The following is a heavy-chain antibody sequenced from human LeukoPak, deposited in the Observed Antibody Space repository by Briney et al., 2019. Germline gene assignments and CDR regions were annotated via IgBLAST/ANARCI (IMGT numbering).Heavy chain of an antibody. CDR2: IYSGGST. CDR3: ARGRSYYYDSSGYLDVAFDI. D-gene: IGHD3-22*01. V-gene: IGHV3-66*01. CDR1: GFTFSSYS. J-gene: IGHJ3*02. Sequence: GGSLRLSCAASGFTFSSYSMNWVRQAPGKGLEWVSVIYSGGSTYYADSVKGRFTISRDNSKNTLYLQMNSLRAEDTAVYYCARGRSYYYDSSGYLDVAFDIWGQGTMVTVSS.